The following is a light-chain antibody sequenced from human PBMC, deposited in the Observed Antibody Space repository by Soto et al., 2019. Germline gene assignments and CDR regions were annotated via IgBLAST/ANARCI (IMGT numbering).Light chain of an antibody. CDR2: GAS. Sequence: EIVLTQSPGTLSLSPGERATLSCRASQSVNSNHLAWYQQRPGQAPRLLIYGASIRATGIPDRFSGSGSGTCFTLNISSLEPAQFAVFYCQQYGISLITFGLGTRLEIK. V-gene: IGKV3-20*01. CDR1: QSVNSNH. J-gene: IGKJ5*01. CDR3: QQYGISLIT.